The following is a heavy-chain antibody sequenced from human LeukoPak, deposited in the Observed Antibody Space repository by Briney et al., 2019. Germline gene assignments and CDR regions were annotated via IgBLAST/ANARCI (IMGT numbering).Heavy chain of an antibody. Sequence: SETLSLTCTVSGGSISSGSYYWSWIRQPAGKGLEWIGRIYTSGSTNYNPSLKSRVTISVDTSKNQFSLKLSSVTAADTAVYYCAGSPTPPPGDYDFWSGAMGAFDIWGQGTMVTVSS. CDR3: AGSPTPPPGDYDFWSGAMGAFDI. CDR1: GGSISSGSYY. CDR2: IYTSGST. D-gene: IGHD3-3*01. J-gene: IGHJ3*02. V-gene: IGHV4-61*02.